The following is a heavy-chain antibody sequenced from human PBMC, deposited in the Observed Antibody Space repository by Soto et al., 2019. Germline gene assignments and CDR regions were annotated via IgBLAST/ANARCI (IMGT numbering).Heavy chain of an antibody. J-gene: IGHJ5*02. CDR3: AREGRNLNWFDP. CDR1: GFTLSSYS. Sequence: EVQLVESGGGLVQPGGSLRLSCAASGFTLSSYSMNWVRQAPGKGLEWVSYISSSSNTIYYADSVKGRFTISRDNAKNSLYLQMNSLRDEDTAVYYCAREGRNLNWFDPWGQGTLVTVSS. V-gene: IGHV3-48*02. CDR2: ISSSSNTI. D-gene: IGHD4-4*01.